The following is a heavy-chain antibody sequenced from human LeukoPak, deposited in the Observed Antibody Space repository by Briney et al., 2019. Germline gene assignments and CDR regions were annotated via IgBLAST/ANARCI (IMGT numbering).Heavy chain of an antibody. CDR3: ARWGPHGDYSRFDY. D-gene: IGHD4-17*01. CDR2: ISSSSSYI. CDR1: GFTFKTYT. Sequence: GGSLRLSCAASGFTFKTYTMHWVRQAPGMGLEWVSSISSSSSYIFYADSVKGRFTISRDNAKNSLYLQMNSLRAEDTAVYYCARWGPHGDYSRFDYWGQGTLVTVSS. V-gene: IGHV3-21*01. J-gene: IGHJ4*02.